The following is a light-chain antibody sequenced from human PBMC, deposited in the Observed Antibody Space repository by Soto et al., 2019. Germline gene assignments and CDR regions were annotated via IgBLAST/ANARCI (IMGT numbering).Light chain of an antibody. Sequence: EIVLTQSPATLSLSPGERATLSCRASQSINRHLAWYRQKPGQAPRLLIYDASNRATGIPARFSGSGSGTDFTLTISSLEPEDFGVYYCQQRTRWPMTFGQGTRLQI. CDR1: QSINRH. V-gene: IGKV3-11*01. CDR2: DAS. J-gene: IGKJ5*01. CDR3: QQRTRWPMT.